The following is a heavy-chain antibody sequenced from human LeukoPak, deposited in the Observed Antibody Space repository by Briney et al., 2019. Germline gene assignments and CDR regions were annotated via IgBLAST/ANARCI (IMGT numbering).Heavy chain of an antibody. D-gene: IGHD5-24*01. J-gene: IGHJ3*02. CDR1: GFNFDNYA. Sequence: PGGSLRLSCVASGFNFDNYAMSWVRQTPGKGLGWVSAISGSSSRTYYADSVKGRFTISRDNSKNTLYLQLNSLRADDTAVYYCAKGGRDGYNPKAFDIWGQGTKVIVSS. CDR2: ISGSSSRT. CDR3: AKGGRDGYNPKAFDI. V-gene: IGHV3-23*01.